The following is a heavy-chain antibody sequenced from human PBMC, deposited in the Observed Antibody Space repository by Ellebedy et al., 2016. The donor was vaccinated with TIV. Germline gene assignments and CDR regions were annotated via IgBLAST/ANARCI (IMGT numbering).Heavy chain of an antibody. CDR2: ISSSSSYI. J-gene: IGHJ6*02. V-gene: IGHV3-21*01. D-gene: IGHD3-10*01. CDR1: GFTFSSYA. CDR3: ARLGRGSGPYYYYGMDV. Sequence: GGSLRLSCAASGFTFSSYAMSWVRQAPGKGLEWVSSISSSSSYIYYADSVKGRFTISRDNAKNTLYLQMNSLRAEDTAVYYCARLGRGSGPYYYYGMDVWGQGTTVTVSS.